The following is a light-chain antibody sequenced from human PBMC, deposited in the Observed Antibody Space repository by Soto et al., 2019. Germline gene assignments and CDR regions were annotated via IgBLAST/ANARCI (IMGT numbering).Light chain of an antibody. CDR2: RNN. CDR1: TSNIGSNY. J-gene: IGLJ2*01. Sequence: QSVLTQPPSASGTPGQRVTISCSGSTSNIGSNYVYWYQHLPGTAPKLLIYRNNQRPSGVPDRFSASKSGTSASLAISGLRSEDEADYYCAAWDDSLSGLFGGGTKLTVL. CDR3: AAWDDSLSGL. V-gene: IGLV1-47*01.